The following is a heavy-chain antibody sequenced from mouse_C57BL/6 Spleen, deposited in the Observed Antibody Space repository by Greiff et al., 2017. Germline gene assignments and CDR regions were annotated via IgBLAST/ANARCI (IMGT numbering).Heavy chain of an antibody. J-gene: IGHJ2*01. V-gene: IGHV1-52*01. CDR1: GYTFTRYW. CDR2: IDPSDSET. D-gene: IGHD1-1*01. CDR3: ARVGSSYYFDY. Sequence: QVQLQQPGAELVRPGSSVKLSCKASGYTFTRYWLHWVKQRPIQGLEWIGNIDPSDSETHYNQKFKDKATLTVDKSSSTAYMQLSSLTSEDSAVYYCARVGSSYYFDYWGQGTTLTVSS.